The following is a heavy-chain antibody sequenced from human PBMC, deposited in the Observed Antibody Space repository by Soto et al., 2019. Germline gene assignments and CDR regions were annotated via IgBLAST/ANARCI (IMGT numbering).Heavy chain of an antibody. CDR2: ISTSGSTV. V-gene: IGHV3-48*03. D-gene: IGHD2-2*01. CDR1: RFTFSTYE. J-gene: IGHJ4*02. Sequence: GGSLRLSCAASRFTFSTYEMNWVRQAPGKGLEWVSYISTSGSTVYYADSVKGRFTISRDNTRNSLYLQMNSLRDEDTALYYGVRYCSTTLCNGVATRTFDYWGQGTLVTVSS. CDR3: VRYCSTTLCNGVATRTFDY.